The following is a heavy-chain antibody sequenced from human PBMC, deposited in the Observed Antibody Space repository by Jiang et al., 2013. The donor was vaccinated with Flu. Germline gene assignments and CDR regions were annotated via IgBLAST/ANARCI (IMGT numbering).Heavy chain of an antibody. CDR2: INRDGSEK. CDR3: ARAPDGSGHLYYFDY. J-gene: IGHJ4*02. Sequence: RLSCAASGFTLSSYWMTWVRQAPGKGLEWVANINRDGSEKYYVDSVKGRFTISRDNAKNSLYLQLNSLRAEDTAVYYCARAPDGSGHLYYFDYWGQGTLVTVSS. CDR1: GFTLSSYW. V-gene: IGHV3-7*03. D-gene: IGHD3-22*01.